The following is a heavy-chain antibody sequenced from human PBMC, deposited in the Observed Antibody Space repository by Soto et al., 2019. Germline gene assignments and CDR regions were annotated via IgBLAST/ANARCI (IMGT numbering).Heavy chain of an antibody. Sequence: PSETLSLTFAVYGGSFSVYYWSWILQPPGKGLEWIGEINHSGSTKYKTSLKSRVTISVDTSKKKFSLKMSSVNAAETAVYYCAREGSRWYVNWFDTWGQGTLVTVSS. D-gene: IGHD6-13*01. CDR2: INHSGST. CDR3: AREGSRWYVNWFDT. J-gene: IGHJ5*02. CDR1: GGSFSVYY. V-gene: IGHV4-34*01.